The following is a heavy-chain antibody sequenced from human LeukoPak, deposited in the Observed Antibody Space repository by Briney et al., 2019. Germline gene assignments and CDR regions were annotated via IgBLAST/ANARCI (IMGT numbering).Heavy chain of an antibody. CDR3: AREGSDCSDGSCYYYYYYMDV. V-gene: IGHV4-59*12. CDR1: GGSISSYY. CDR2: IYYSGST. D-gene: IGHD2-15*01. J-gene: IGHJ6*03. Sequence: PSETLSLTCTVSGGSISSYYWSWIRQPPGKGLEWIGYIYYSGSTNYNPSLKSRVTISVDTSKNQFSLKLSSVTAADTAVYYCAREGSDCSDGSCYYYYYYMDVWGKGTTVTISS.